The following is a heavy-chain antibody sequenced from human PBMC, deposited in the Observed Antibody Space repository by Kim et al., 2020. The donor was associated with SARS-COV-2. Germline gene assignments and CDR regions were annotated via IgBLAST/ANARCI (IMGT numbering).Heavy chain of an antibody. CDR1: GYTFTSYA. J-gene: IGHJ4*02. V-gene: IGHV1-3*01. D-gene: IGHD3-22*01. CDR3: AREMSSGYYNDY. Sequence: ASVKVSCKASGYTFTSYAMHWVRQAPGQRLEWMGWINAGNGNTKYSQKFQGRVTITRDTSASTAYMELSSLRSEDTAVYYCAREMSSGYYNDYWGQGTLVTVSS. CDR2: INAGNGNT.